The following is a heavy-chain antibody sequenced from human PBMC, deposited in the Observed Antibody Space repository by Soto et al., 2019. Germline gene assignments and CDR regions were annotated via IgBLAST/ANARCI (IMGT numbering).Heavy chain of an antibody. D-gene: IGHD3-10*01. CDR1: GGTFSSYA. V-gene: IGHV1-69*01. Sequence: QVQLVQSGAEVKKPGSSVKVSCKASGGTFSSYAISWVRQAPGQGLEWMGGIIPIFGTANYAQKFQGRVTITADESTSIAYMELSSLRSKDTAVYYCARHYYGSGSYYKVLYYYGMDVWGQGTTVTASS. CDR2: IIPIFGTA. CDR3: ARHYYGSGSYYKVLYYYGMDV. J-gene: IGHJ6*02.